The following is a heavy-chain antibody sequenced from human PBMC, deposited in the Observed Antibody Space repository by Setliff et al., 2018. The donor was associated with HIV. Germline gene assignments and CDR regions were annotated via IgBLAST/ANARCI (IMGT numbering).Heavy chain of an antibody. CDR3: AKDPQQWLATGEYYFDY. CDR2: LYPGDSDI. D-gene: IGHD6-19*01. CDR1: GYSFTTYW. V-gene: IGHV5-51*01. J-gene: IGHJ4*02. Sequence: GESLEISCKTSGYSFTTYWSGWVRQMPGKGLGWMALLYPGDSDIRYSPSFQSQVTVSADKSIGTAYLQWNSLRTEDTSMYYCAKDPQQWLATGEYYFDYWGQGTLVTVSS.